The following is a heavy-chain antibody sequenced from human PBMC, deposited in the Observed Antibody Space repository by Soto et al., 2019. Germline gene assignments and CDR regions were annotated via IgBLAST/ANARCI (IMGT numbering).Heavy chain of an antibody. CDR2: IIPIFGTA. D-gene: IGHD3-10*01. Sequence: QVQLVQSGAEVKKPGSSVKVSCKASGGTFSSYAISWVRQAPGQGLEWMGGIIPIFGTANYAQKFQGRVTITADEYTSTAYMELSSLRSEDTAVYYCAREGPDYYGSGSYQYYYGMDVWGQGTTVTVSS. V-gene: IGHV1-69*01. CDR1: GGTFSSYA. CDR3: AREGPDYYGSGSYQYYYGMDV. J-gene: IGHJ6*02.